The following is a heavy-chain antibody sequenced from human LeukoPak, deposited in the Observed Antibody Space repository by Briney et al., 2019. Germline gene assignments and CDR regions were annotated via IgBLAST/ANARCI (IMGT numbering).Heavy chain of an antibody. CDR3: ARGYTAMVTNWFDP. Sequence: SETLSPTCTVSGGSFSSSDYYWSWIRQPPGKGLEWIGYIYYSGSTYYNPSLKSRVTISVDTSKNQFSLKLSSVTAADTAVYYCARGYTAMVTNWFDPWGQGTLVTASS. D-gene: IGHD5-18*01. V-gene: IGHV4-30-4*01. J-gene: IGHJ5*02. CDR1: GGSFSSSDYY. CDR2: IYYSGST.